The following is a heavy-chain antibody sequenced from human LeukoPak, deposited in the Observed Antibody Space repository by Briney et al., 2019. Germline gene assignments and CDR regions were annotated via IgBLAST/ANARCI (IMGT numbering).Heavy chain of an antibody. J-gene: IGHJ6*02. CDR2: IHRDGNNI. CDR1: GFTFDTYW. CDR3: ARGLRDRYGMDV. Sequence: GESLTLSGAASGFTFDTYWMHWVRQAPGKGMVWVSRIHRDGNNINYADFVQGRFTVSRDNAKNTLYLQMHSLRVEDTAMYYCARGLRDRYGMDVWGQGTTVTVSS. V-gene: IGHV3-74*01.